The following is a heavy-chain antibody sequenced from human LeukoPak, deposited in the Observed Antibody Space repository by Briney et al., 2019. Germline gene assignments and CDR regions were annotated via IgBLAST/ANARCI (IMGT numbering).Heavy chain of an antibody. J-gene: IGHJ4*02. V-gene: IGHV3-7*01. CDR3: ARDKVVGATLFDY. D-gene: IGHD1-26*01. CDR2: IKQDGSDK. Sequence: PGGSLRLSCAASGFTFSIYWMSWVRQAPGKGLEWVANIKQDGSDKYYVDSVKGRSTISRDNAKNSVYLQMNSLRAEDTAVYYCARDKVVGATLFDYWGQGTLVTVSS. CDR1: GFTFSIYW.